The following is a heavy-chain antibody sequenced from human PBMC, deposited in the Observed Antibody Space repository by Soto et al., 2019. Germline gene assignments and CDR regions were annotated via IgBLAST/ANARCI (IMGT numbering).Heavy chain of an antibody. V-gene: IGHV4-39*02. D-gene: IGHD2-2*01. Sequence: QLQLQESGPGLVKPSETLSLTCTVSGGSISSSSYYWGWIRQPPGKGLEWIGSIYYSGSTYYNPSLKSRVTISVDTSKNPFSLKLSSVTAADTAVYYCARDGGYCSSTSCPGSWFDPWGQGTLVTVSS. CDR1: GGSISSSSYY. CDR3: ARDGGYCSSTSCPGSWFDP. J-gene: IGHJ5*02. CDR2: IYYSGST.